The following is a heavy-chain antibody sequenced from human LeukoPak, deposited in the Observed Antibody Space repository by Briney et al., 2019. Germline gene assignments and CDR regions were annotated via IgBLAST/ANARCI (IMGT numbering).Heavy chain of an antibody. CDR3: AKDFNYIYGDYPTGGYFDY. V-gene: IGHV3-30*18. Sequence: PGRSLRLSCAASGFTFSSYGMHWVRQAPGKGLEWVAVISYDGSNKYYADSVKGRFTISRDNSKNTLYLQMNSLRAEDTAVYYCAKDFNYIYGDYPTGGYFDYWGQGTLVTVSS. J-gene: IGHJ4*02. D-gene: IGHD4-17*01. CDR2: ISYDGSNK. CDR1: GFTFSSYG.